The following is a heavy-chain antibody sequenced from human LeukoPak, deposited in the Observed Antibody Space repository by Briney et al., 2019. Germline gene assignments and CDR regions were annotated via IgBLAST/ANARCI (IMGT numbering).Heavy chain of an antibody. Sequence: SETLSLTCAVYGVTFSGYYWSWLRQPPGKGLEWIGEINHSGSTNYNPSLKSRVTISVATSKNQFSLKLSSVTAADTAVYYCARHYYYGSGGTAFSDVWGQGTTVTVSS. CDR1: GVTFSGYY. V-gene: IGHV4-34*01. CDR3: ARHYYYGSGGTAFSDV. D-gene: IGHD3-10*01. CDR2: INHSGST. J-gene: IGHJ6*02.